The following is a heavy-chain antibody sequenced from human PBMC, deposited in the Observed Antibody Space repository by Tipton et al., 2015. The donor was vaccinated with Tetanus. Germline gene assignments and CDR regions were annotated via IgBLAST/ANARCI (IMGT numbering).Heavy chain of an antibody. J-gene: IGHJ4*02. Sequence: CAASGFIFSSYGIHWVRQAPGKGLEWVAVSWYDGTDKYYADSVKGRFTISRDNSKNTLYLQMNSLRAEDTAVYYCARKADCSGGSCFSGDFDNWGQGTQVTVSS. CDR1: GFIFSSYG. D-gene: IGHD2-15*01. CDR3: ARKADCSGGSCFSGDFDN. CDR2: SWYDGTDK. V-gene: IGHV3-33*01.